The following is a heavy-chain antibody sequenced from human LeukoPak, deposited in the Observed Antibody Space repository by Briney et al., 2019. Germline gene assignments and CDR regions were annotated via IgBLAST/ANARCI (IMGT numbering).Heavy chain of an antibody. V-gene: IGHV3-74*01. CDR1: GFTFDTYW. CDR3: AELGITMIGGV. D-gene: IGHD3-10*02. CDR2: ISVNGGTI. J-gene: IGHJ6*04. Sequence: GGSLRLSCAASGFTFDTYWMHWVRQAPGKGLVWVSRISVNGGTITYADSVQGRFTISRDNAKNSLYLQMNSLRAEDTAVYYCAELGITMIGGVWGKGTTVTVSS.